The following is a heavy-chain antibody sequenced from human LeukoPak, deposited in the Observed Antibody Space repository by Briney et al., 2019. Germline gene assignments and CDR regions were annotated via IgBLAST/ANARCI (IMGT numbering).Heavy chain of an antibody. Sequence: GRSLRLSCAASGFTFSSYAMHWVRQAPGKGLEWVAVISYDGSNKYYADSVKGRFTISRDNSKNTLYLQMNSLRAEDTAVYYCATPPGIAAAGTYWGQGTLVTVSS. CDR2: ISYDGSNK. J-gene: IGHJ4*02. CDR1: GFTFSSYA. CDR3: ATPPGIAAAGTY. D-gene: IGHD6-13*01. V-gene: IGHV3-30-3*01.